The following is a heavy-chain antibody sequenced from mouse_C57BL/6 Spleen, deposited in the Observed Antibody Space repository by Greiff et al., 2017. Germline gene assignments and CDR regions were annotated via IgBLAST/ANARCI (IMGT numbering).Heavy chain of an antibody. D-gene: IGHD2-4*01. V-gene: IGHV14-3*01. J-gene: IGHJ3*01. CDR3: ALIYYDYEFAY. Sequence: EVQLQQSVAELVRPGASVKLSCTASGFNIKNTYMRWVKQRPEQGLEWIGRIDPANGNTKYAPKFQGKATITADTSSNTAYLQLSSLTSEDTAIYYCALIYYDYEFAYWGQGTLVTVSA. CDR1: GFNIKNTY. CDR2: IDPANGNT.